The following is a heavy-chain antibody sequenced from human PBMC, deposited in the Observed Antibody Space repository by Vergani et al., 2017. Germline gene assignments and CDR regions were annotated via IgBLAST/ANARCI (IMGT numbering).Heavy chain of an antibody. CDR3: AKGGPITMMGFDP. CDR1: GGSISSGGYS. J-gene: IGHJ5*02. V-gene: IGHV3-23*01. Sequence: LQLQESGSGLVKPSQTLSLTCAVSGGSISSGGYSWTWIRQPPGKGLEWVSAISGSGGSTYYADSVKGRFTISRDNSKNTLYLQMNSLRAEDTAVYYCAKGGPITMMGFDPWGQGTLVTVSS. CDR2: ISGSGGST. D-gene: IGHD3-22*01.